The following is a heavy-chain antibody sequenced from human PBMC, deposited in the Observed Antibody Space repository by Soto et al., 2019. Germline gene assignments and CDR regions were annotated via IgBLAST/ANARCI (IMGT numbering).Heavy chain of an antibody. Sequence: ASVKVSCKASGYTFTSYGISWVRQAPGQGLEWMGWISAYNGNTNYAQKLQGRVTMTTDTSTSTAYMELRSLRSDDTAVYYCARGIRREVWYNWFDPWGQGTLVTVSS. CDR3: ARGIRREVWYNWFDP. CDR2: ISAYNGNT. D-gene: IGHD2-21*01. V-gene: IGHV1-18*01. J-gene: IGHJ5*02. CDR1: GYTFTSYG.